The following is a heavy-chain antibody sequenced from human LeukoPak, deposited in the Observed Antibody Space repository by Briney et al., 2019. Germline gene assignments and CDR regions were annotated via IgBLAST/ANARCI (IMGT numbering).Heavy chain of an antibody. CDR3: ARGSTTVTTKDWFDP. Sequence: PGGSLRLSCAASGFTFSSYWMHWVRQVPGKGLVWVARINTYGTSTTYGDSVEGRFTISRDTAKNTLYLEMNSLRDDDTAVYYCARGSTTVTTKDWFDPWGQGTQVTVSS. D-gene: IGHD4-17*01. J-gene: IGHJ5*02. CDR1: GFTFSSYW. CDR2: INTYGTST. V-gene: IGHV3-74*03.